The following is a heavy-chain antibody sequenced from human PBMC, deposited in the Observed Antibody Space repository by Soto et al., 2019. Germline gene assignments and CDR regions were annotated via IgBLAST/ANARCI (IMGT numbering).Heavy chain of an antibody. CDR3: ARAVVSSWYFDY. Sequence: PSETLSLTCTVSGGSISSYYWSWIRQPPGKGLEWIGYIYYSGSTNYNPSLKSRVTISVDTSKNQFSLKLSSVTAADTAVYYCARAVVSSWYFDYWGQGTLVTVSS. CDR1: GGSISSYY. CDR2: IYYSGST. V-gene: IGHV4-59*01. J-gene: IGHJ4*02. D-gene: IGHD6-6*01.